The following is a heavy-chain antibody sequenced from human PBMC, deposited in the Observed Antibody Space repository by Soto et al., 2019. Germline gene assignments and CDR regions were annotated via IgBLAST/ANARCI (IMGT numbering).Heavy chain of an antibody. CDR2: IYYSGST. V-gene: IGHV4-59*08. CDR3: AGLDYDILTGYGY. D-gene: IGHD3-9*01. Sequence: SETLSLTCTVSGGSISSYYWSWIRQPPGKGLEWIGYIYYSGSTNYNPSLKSRVTISVDTSKNQFSLKLSSVTAADTAVYYCAGLDYDILTGYGYWGQGTLVTVS. J-gene: IGHJ4*02. CDR1: GGSISSYY.